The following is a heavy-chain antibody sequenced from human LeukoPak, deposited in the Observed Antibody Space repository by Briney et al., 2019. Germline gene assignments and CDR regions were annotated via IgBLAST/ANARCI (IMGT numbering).Heavy chain of an antibody. CDR2: IYYSGST. D-gene: IGHD4-17*01. Sequence: PSETLSLTCTVSGGSISSGGYYWSWIRQHPGEGLEWIGYIYYSGSTYYNPSLKSRVTISVDTSKNQFSLKLSSVTAADTAVYYCARGAPDDYGDYGYFDYWGQGTLVTVSS. CDR3: ARGAPDDYGDYGYFDY. V-gene: IGHV4-31*03. J-gene: IGHJ4*02. CDR1: GGSISSGGYY.